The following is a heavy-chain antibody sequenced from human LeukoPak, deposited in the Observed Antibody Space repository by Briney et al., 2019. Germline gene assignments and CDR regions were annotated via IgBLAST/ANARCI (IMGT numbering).Heavy chain of an antibody. J-gene: IGHJ4*02. CDR2: ISYDGSNN. Sequence: PGGSLRLSCAASGFTFSSYGMHWVRQAPGKGLEWVAVISYDGSNNYYADSVKGRFTISRDNSKNTLYLQMNSLRAEDTAVYYCAKDLGNYYDSSGPFDYWGQGTLVTVSS. D-gene: IGHD3-22*01. CDR3: AKDLGNYYDSSGPFDY. CDR1: GFTFSSYG. V-gene: IGHV3-30*18.